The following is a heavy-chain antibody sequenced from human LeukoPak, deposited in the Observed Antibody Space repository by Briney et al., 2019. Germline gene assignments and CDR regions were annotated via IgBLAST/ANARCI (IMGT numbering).Heavy chain of an antibody. CDR2: IYSGGTT. CDR1: GFTVSSSY. V-gene: IGHV3-53*01. Sequence: GGSLRLSCAASGFTVSSSYMIWVRQAPGKGLEWVSVIYSGGTTYYADSVKGRFTISRDNSKNTLYLQMNSLRAEDTAVYYCARGEDYGDYGWFDPWGQGNLVTVSS. J-gene: IGHJ5*02. CDR3: ARGEDYGDYGWFDP. D-gene: IGHD4-17*01.